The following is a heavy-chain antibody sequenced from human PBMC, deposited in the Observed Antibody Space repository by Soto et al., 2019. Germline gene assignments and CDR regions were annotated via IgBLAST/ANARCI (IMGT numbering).Heavy chain of an antibody. CDR1: GFIFTDYS. V-gene: IGHV3-11*01. D-gene: IGHD1-1*01. J-gene: IGHJ4*02. CDR2: ISNGDETT. CDR3: TSGHTTTGRVY. Sequence: GSLRLSCAASGFIFTDYSMTWIRQAPGKGLEWVSYISNGDETTHYADSVKGRFIVSRDNAKKVLFPQMNSLRVEDTAVYYCTSGHTTTGRVYWGQGTLVTVSS.